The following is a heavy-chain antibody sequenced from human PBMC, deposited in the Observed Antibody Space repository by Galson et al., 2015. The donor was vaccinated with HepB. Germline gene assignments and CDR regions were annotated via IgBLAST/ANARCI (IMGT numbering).Heavy chain of an antibody. J-gene: IGHJ4*02. D-gene: IGHD2-2*01. V-gene: IGHV3-7*03. CDR1: GFTLSHYW. Sequence: SLRLSCAASGFTLSHYWMSWVRQAPGKGLEWVANIKHDGSERNHVDSVRGRFTISRDNTKNSLYLQMNSLRAEDTAPYYCARDSTRCYGWSTMRVWGQGTLVTVSS. CDR3: ARDSTRCYGWSTMRV. CDR2: IKHDGSER.